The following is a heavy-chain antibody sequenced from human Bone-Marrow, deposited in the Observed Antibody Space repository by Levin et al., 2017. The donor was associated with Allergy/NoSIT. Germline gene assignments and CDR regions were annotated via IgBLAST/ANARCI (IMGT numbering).Heavy chain of an antibody. Sequence: SGPTLVKPKQNLTLTCTFSGFSLRTSGMRVSWVRQPPGKALEWLARIDWDDDTFYSESLKTRLTVSKDTSKNQVVLTMTNLDRVDTATYYCARTRNDNGMDVWGQGTTVTVSS. CDR1: GFSLRTSGMR. D-gene: IGHD1-1*01. CDR2: IDWDDDT. V-gene: IGHV2-70*04. J-gene: IGHJ6*02. CDR3: ARTRNDNGMDV.